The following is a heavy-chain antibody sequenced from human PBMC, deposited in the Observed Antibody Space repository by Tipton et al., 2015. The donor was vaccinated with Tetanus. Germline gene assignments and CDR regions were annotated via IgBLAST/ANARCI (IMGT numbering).Heavy chain of an antibody. Sequence: SLRLSCEASGFSFEDYGMSWVRQVPGKGLEWVSGIKWNGESTAYADSVKGRFTISRDNAKNSLSLQMNSLRTDDTAVYYCVSGSALGNWGQGTLVTVSS. CDR3: VSGSALGN. V-gene: IGHV3-20*04. CDR1: GFSFEDYG. D-gene: IGHD6-25*01. J-gene: IGHJ4*02. CDR2: IKWNGEST.